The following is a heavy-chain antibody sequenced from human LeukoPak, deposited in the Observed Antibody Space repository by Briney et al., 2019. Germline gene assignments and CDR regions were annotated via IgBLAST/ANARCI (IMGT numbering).Heavy chain of an antibody. V-gene: IGHV3-30*02. CDR1: AFTFSSYG. CDR2: IRYDGSNK. D-gene: IGHD3-10*01. J-gene: IGHJ4*02. Sequence: GGSLRLSCAASAFTFSSYGMHWLRQVPGKWLEWLAFIRYDGSNKYYAESVKGRFGISRDKNTVSLFMSSLKSEDTAVYYCAKDRVFVGSGNYWGYFDYWGQGTLVAVSS. CDR3: AKDRVFVGSGNYWGYFDY.